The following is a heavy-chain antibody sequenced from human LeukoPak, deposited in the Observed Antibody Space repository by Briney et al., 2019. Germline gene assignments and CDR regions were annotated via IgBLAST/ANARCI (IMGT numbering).Heavy chain of an antibody. D-gene: IGHD6-13*01. CDR1: GFTVSSNY. CDR3: ARGRPSPYSSSWYYMDV. Sequence: GGSLRLSCAASGFTVSSNYMSWVRQAPGKGLEWVSVIYSGGSAYYADSVKGRFTISRDNSKNTLYLQMNSLRAEDTAVYYCARGRPSPYSSSWYYMDVWGKGTTVTISS. CDR2: IYSGGSA. J-gene: IGHJ6*03. V-gene: IGHV3-53*01.